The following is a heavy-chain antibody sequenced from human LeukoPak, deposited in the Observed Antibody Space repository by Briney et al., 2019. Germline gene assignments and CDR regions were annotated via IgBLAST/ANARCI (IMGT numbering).Heavy chain of an antibody. CDR3: AGAVAAPTPDAFDI. D-gene: IGHD6-19*01. J-gene: IGHJ3*02. V-gene: IGHV4-39*07. CDR1: GGSISSSSYY. Sequence: SETLSLTCTVSGGSISSSSYYWGRIRQPPGKGLEWIGSIYYSASTYSNPSLKSRVTISVDTSKNQFSLKLSSVTAADTAVYYCAGAVAAPTPDAFDIWGQGTMVTVSS. CDR2: IYYSAST.